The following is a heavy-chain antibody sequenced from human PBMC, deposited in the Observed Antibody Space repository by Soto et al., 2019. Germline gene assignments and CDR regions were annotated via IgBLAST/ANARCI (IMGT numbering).Heavy chain of an antibody. CDR3: AINYYGSGSYRWFDP. CDR1: GYTFTSYG. V-gene: IGHV1-18*01. CDR2: ISAYNGNT. J-gene: IGHJ5*02. D-gene: IGHD3-10*01. Sequence: GASVKVSCKASGYTFTSYGISWVRQAPGQGLEWMGWISAYNGNTNYAQKLQGRVTMTTDTSTSTAYMELRSLRSDDTAVYYCAINYYGSGSYRWFDPRGQGTLVTVSS.